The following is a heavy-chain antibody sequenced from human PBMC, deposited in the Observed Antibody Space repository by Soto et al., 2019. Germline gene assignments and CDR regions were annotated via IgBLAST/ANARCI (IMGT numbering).Heavy chain of an antibody. CDR3: ARLAPYSNSWYSHFDY. V-gene: IGHV4-39*01. Sequence: PSETLSLTCTVSGGSISSSSYYWGWIRQPPGKGLEWIGSIYYSGSTYYNPSLKSRVTISVDTSKNQFSLKLSSVTAADTAVYYCARLAPYSNSWYSHFDYWGQGTLVTVSS. D-gene: IGHD6-13*01. CDR2: IYYSGST. CDR1: GGSISSSSYY. J-gene: IGHJ4*02.